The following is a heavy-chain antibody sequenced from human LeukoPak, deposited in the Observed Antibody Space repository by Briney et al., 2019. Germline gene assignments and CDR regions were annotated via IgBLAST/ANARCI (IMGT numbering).Heavy chain of an antibody. Sequence: GGSLRLSCAASGFIFSSYWMSWVRQAPGKGLEWVANIKQDGSEKYYVDSVKGRFTISRDNAKNSLYLQMNSLRAEDTAVYYCARGGYDFDYWGQGTLVTVSS. CDR1: GFIFSSYW. V-gene: IGHV3-7*01. CDR2: IKQDGSEK. J-gene: IGHJ4*02. D-gene: IGHD6-13*01. CDR3: ARGGYDFDY.